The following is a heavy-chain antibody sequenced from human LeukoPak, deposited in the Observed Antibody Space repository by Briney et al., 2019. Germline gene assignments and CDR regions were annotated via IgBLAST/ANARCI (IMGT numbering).Heavy chain of an antibody. Sequence: GASVKVSCKASGGTFSSYAISWVRQAPGQGLEWMGGIIPIFGTANYAQKFQGRVTITTDESTSTAYMELSSLRSEDTAVYYCARSVLGYCSSTSCYPFYYYYIDVWGKGTTLAVSS. CDR3: ARSVLGYCSSTSCYPFYYYYIDV. CDR1: GGTFSSYA. V-gene: IGHV1-69*05. D-gene: IGHD2-2*01. CDR2: IIPIFGTA. J-gene: IGHJ6*03.